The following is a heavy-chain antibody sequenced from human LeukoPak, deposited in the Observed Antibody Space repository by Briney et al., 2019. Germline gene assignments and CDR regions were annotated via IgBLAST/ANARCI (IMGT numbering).Heavy chain of an antibody. V-gene: IGHV1-18*01. CDR2: ISAYNGNT. Sequence: ASVKVSCKTSGGTFSSYTISWVRQAPGQGLEWMGWISAYNGNTNYAQKLQGRVTMTTDTSTSTAYMELRSLRSDDTAVYYCAVEGSGSYRDFDYWGQGTLVTVSS. D-gene: IGHD3-10*01. CDR3: AVEGSGSYRDFDY. CDR1: GGTFSSYT. J-gene: IGHJ4*02.